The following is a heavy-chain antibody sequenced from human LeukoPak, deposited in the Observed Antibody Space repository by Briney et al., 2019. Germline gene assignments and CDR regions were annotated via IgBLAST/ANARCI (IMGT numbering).Heavy chain of an antibody. Sequence: SETLSLTCTVSGGSISSYYWSWIRQPPGKGLEWIGYIYYSGSTNYNPSLKSRVTISVGTSRNQFSLKLSSVTAADTAVYYCARRGSAGGRCFDAWGQGILVTVSS. CDR2: IYYSGST. J-gene: IGHJ4*02. CDR1: GGSISSYY. V-gene: IGHV4-59*08. D-gene: IGHD6-13*01. CDR3: ARRGSAGGRCFDA.